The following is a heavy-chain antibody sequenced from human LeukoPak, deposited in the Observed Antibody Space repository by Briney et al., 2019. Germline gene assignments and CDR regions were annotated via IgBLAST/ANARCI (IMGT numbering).Heavy chain of an antibody. Sequence: GGSLRLSCAASGFTFSSYSMNWVRQAPGKGLEWVSSISSSSSYIYYADSVKGRLTISRDNAKNSLYLQMNSLRAEDTAVYYCARAPSSGYYSGNRYWGQGTLVTVSS. D-gene: IGHD3-22*01. CDR3: ARAPSSGYYSGNRY. CDR2: ISSSSSYI. V-gene: IGHV3-21*01. CDR1: GFTFSSYS. J-gene: IGHJ4*02.